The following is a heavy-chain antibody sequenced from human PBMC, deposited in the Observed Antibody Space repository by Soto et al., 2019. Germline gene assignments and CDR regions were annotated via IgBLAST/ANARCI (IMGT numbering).Heavy chain of an antibody. D-gene: IGHD5-18*01. Sequence: GASVKVSCKASGYTFTSFAMHWVRQAPGQSLEWMGWINTAKGNTKYSQNFQGRVTMTTDTSTSTAYMELRSPRSDDTAVYYCARDVGYGLIDYWGQGTLVTVSS. CDR3: ARDVGYGLIDY. CDR1: GYTFTSFA. J-gene: IGHJ4*02. V-gene: IGHV1-3*04. CDR2: INTAKGNT.